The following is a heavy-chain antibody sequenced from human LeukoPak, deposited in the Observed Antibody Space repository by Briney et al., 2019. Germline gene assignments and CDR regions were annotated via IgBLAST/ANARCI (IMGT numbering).Heavy chain of an antibody. D-gene: IGHD2-21*02. CDR3: ARGARAYCGGDCYSGGAFDI. V-gene: IGHV4-59*01. CDR2: IYYSGST. Sequence: SETLSLTCTVSGGSISSYYWSWIRQPPGKGLEWIGYIYYSGSTNYNPSLKSRVTISVDTSKNQFSLKLSSVTAADTAVYYCARGARAYCGGDCYSGGAFDIWGQGTMVTVSS. J-gene: IGHJ3*02. CDR1: GGSISSYY.